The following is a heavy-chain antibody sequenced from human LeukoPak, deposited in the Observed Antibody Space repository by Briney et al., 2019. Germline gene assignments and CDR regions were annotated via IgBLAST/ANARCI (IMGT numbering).Heavy chain of an antibody. CDR1: GGSFSGYY. V-gene: IGHV4-34*01. CDR2: FNHSGST. Sequence: SETLSLTCAVYGGSFSGYYWSWIRQPPGKGLEWIGDFNHSGSTNYNPSLKSRVTISVDTSKNQFSLKLSSVTAADTAVYYCARGKELLGGYRRPRAFDIWGQGTMVTVSS. D-gene: IGHD3-16*02. J-gene: IGHJ3*02. CDR3: ARGKELLGGYRRPRAFDI.